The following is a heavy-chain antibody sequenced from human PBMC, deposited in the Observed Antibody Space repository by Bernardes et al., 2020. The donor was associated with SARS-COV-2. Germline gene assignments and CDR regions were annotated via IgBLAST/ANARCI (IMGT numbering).Heavy chain of an antibody. V-gene: IGHV3-23*01. CDR1: GITFSSFA. CDR3: AKVPALCGGDCSPGHFDY. CDR2: ITGSGGIT. D-gene: IGHD2-21*02. Sequence: GGSLRLSCAASGITFSSFAMSWVRQAPGKGLEWVSTITGSGGITYYADTVRGRFTISRDNSENRLHLQMNGLRDEDTAVYYCAKVPALCGGDCSPGHFDYWGQGTLVNVSS. J-gene: IGHJ4*02.